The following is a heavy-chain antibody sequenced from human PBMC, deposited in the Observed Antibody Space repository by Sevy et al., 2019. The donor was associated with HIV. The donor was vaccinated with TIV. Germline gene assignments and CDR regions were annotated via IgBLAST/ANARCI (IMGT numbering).Heavy chain of an antibody. J-gene: IGHJ6*03. CDR3: ARDSLYCSSTSCYARYYYYYYMDV. D-gene: IGHD2-2*01. V-gene: IGHV1-18*04. CDR1: GYTFTSYG. CDR2: ISAYNGNT. Sequence: ASVKVSCKASGYTFTSYGISWVRQAPGQGLEWMGWISAYNGNTNYAQKLQGRVTMTTDTSTSTAYMELRSLRSDDTAVYYCARDSLYCSSTSCYARYYYYYYMDVWGKWTTVTVSS.